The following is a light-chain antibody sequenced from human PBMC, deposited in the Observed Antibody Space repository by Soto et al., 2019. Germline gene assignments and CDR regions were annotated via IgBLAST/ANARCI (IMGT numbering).Light chain of an antibody. J-gene: IGKJ2*01. V-gene: IGKV3-20*01. CDR2: GAS. CDR3: QQYGSLPYT. CDR1: QSVTNNY. Sequence: EVVLTQSPGTLSLSPGERATLCCRASQSVTNNYFAWYKQKPGQAPRLLIYGASRRATGIPDRFSGSGSGTDFTLTISRLEPEDFAVYHCQQYGSLPYTFGQGTKVDIK.